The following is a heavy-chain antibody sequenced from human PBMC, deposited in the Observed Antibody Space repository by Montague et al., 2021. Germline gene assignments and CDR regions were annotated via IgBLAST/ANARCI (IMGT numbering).Heavy chain of an antibody. CDR1: GFSLATSGVG. CDR2: IFWDDDK. V-gene: IGHV2-5*02. D-gene: IGHD6-13*01. J-gene: IGHJ3*01. Sequence: PALVEPTQTLTLTCTFSGFSLATSGVGVAWLRQPPGKALEWLALIFWDDDKRYSPSLKSRLTITKDTTKDQVVLTLTNTDPVDTATYFCAPKIAAHKAHDGFSVWGQGTVVTVSA. CDR3: APKIAAHKAHDGFSV.